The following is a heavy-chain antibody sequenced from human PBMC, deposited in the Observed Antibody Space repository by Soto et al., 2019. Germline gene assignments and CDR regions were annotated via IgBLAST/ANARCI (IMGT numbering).Heavy chain of an antibody. CDR3: ARRYGGTFDY. J-gene: IGHJ4*02. V-gene: IGHV4-59*08. D-gene: IGHD2-15*01. CDR2: IYYSGST. CDR1: GGSISSYY. Sequence: SETLSLTCTVSGGSISSYYLSWIRQPPGKGLEWIGYIYYSGSTNYNPSLKSRVTISVDTSKNQFSLKLSSVTAADTAVYYCARRYGGTFDYWGQGTLVTV.